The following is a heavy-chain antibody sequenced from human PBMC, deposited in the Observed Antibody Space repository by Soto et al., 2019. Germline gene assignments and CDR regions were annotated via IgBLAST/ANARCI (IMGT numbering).Heavy chain of an antibody. Sequence: QVQLVESGGGVVQPGRSLRLSCAVSGFTFSTFGMEWVRQAPGKGLEWVALIWYDGSNEYYADSVKGRFIISRDNSKNTMYQQMNSLRAEDTAVYSCARVISNCGRGALDYWGQGNLGTVSS. D-gene: IGHD3-10*01. J-gene: IGHJ4*02. CDR1: GFTFSTFG. V-gene: IGHV3-33*01. CDR2: IWYDGSNE. CDR3: ARVISNCGRGALDY.